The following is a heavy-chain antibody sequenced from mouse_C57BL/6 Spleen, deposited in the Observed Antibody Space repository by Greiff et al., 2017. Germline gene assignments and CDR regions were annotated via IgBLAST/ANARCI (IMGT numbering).Heavy chain of an antibody. J-gene: IGHJ1*03. CDR3: ARGGSSYVGYFDV. V-gene: IGHV1-61*01. CDR2: IYPSDSET. CDR1: GYTFTSYW. Sequence: VQLQQPGAELVRPGSSVKLSCKASGYTFTSYWMDWVKQRPGQGLEWIGNIYPSDSETHYNQKFKDKDTLTVDKSSSTAYMQLSSLTSEDSAVYYCARGGSSYVGYFDVWGTGTTVTVSS. D-gene: IGHD1-1*01.